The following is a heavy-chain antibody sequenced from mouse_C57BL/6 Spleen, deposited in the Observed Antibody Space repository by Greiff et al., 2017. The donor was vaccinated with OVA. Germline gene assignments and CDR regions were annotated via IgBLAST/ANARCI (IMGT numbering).Heavy chain of an antibody. J-gene: IGHJ2*01. V-gene: IGHV1-4*01. CDR3: ARSTVVIDY. Sequence: QVQLKESGAELARPGASVKMSCKASGYTFTSYTMHWVKQRPGQGLEWIGYINPSSGYTKYNQKFKDKATLTADKSSSTAYMQLSSLTSEDSAVYYCARSTVVIDYWGQGTTLTVSS. CDR2: INPSSGYT. CDR1: GYTFTSYT. D-gene: IGHD1-1*01.